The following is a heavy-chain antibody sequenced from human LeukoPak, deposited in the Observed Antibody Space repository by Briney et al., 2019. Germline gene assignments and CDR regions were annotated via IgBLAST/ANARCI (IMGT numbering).Heavy chain of an antibody. CDR2: IKQDGSQK. Sequence: GGSLRLSCTASGFTFSDYWMSWVRQAPGKGLEWVANIKQDGSQKYYVDSMKGRFTISRDNAKNSLYLQMNSLRAEDTAVYYCARKGLPDYWGQGTLVTVSS. V-gene: IGHV3-7*01. CDR1: GFTFSDYW. D-gene: IGHD2-15*01. J-gene: IGHJ4*02. CDR3: ARKGLPDY.